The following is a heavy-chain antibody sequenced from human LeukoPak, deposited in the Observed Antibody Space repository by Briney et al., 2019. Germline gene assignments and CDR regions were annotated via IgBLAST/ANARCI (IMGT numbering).Heavy chain of an antibody. J-gene: IGHJ5*02. CDR2: MYCSGTP. V-gene: IGHV4-59*08. CDR3: ARNSAVATSRSWFDP. D-gene: IGHD6-19*01. CDR1: GGSFSNYY. Sequence: SQSLSLTCSVSGGSFSNYYWSWVRQPPRRGLEWVAYMYCSGTPNSNPSLKSRVTISLDTSKNQISLQLSSVTAADTAVYYCARNSAVATSRSWFDPWGQGTLVTVSS.